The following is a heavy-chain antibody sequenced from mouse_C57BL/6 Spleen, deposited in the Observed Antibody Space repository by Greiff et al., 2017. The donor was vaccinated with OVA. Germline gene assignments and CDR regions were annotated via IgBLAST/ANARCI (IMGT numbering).Heavy chain of an antibody. CDR1: GFTFSSYG. CDR3: ARPYYYGSSSLGYFDV. Sequence: DVKLVESGGDLVKPGGSLKLSCAASGFTFSSYGMSWVRQTPDKRLEWVATISSGGSYTYYPDSVKGRFTISRDNAKNTLYLQMSSLKSEDTAMYYCARPYYYGSSSLGYFDVWGTGTTVTVSS. J-gene: IGHJ1*03. D-gene: IGHD1-1*01. CDR2: ISSGGSYT. V-gene: IGHV5-6*02.